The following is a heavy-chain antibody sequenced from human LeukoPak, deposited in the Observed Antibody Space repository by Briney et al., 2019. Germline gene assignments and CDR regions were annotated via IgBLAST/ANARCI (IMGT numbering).Heavy chain of an antibody. CDR2: ISSSGSTI. D-gene: IGHD1-26*01. V-gene: IGHV3-11*01. J-gene: IGHJ4*02. Sequence: GGSLRLSCAASGFTFSDYYMSWIRQAPGKGLEWVSYISSSGSTIYYADSVKGRFTISRDNAKNSLYLQMNSLRAEDTAVYYRARARINGRWELTVFDYWGQGTLVTVSS. CDR1: GFTFSDYY. CDR3: ARARINGRWELTVFDY.